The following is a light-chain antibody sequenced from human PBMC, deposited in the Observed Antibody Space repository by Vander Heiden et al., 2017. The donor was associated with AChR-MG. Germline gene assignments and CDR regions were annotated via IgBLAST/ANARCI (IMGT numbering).Light chain of an antibody. CDR1: SSNIGDYED. J-gene: IGLJ2*01. V-gene: IGLV2-11*01. Sequence: QSALTQPRPVSGSPGQSVTISCPGSSSNIGDYEDVSQYQQPPGRAPKLIIGDVNRRPSGVPDRFSGSKSGITASLTISGLQAEDEADYFCCAYAGSYSVIFGGGTTLTVL. CDR3: CAYAGSYSVI. CDR2: DVN.